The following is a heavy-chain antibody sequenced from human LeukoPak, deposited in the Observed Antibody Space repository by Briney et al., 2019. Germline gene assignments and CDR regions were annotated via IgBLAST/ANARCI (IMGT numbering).Heavy chain of an antibody. J-gene: IGHJ6*02. CDR1: GGSFSGYY. CDR2: INHSGST. Sequence: SETLSLTCAVYGGSFSGYYWSWIRQPPGKGLEWIGEINHSGSTNYNPSLKSRVTISVDTSKNQFSLKLSSVTAADTAVYYCARIVVAHYYYYGMDVWGQGTTVTASS. CDR3: ARIVVAHYYYYGMDV. D-gene: IGHD3-22*01. V-gene: IGHV4-34*01.